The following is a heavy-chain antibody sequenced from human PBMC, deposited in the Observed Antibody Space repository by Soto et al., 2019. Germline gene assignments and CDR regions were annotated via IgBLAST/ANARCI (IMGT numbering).Heavy chain of an antibody. Sequence: GGSLRLSCAGSGFTFSSYWMSWVRQAPGKGLEWVANIKQDGSEKYYVDSVKGRFTISRDDAKNSLYLQMNSLRAEDTAVYYCARGGYSYGTNWFDPWGQGTLVTVSS. CDR2: IKQDGSEK. D-gene: IGHD5-18*01. J-gene: IGHJ5*02. CDR1: GFTFSSYW. V-gene: IGHV3-7*03. CDR3: ARGGYSYGTNWFDP.